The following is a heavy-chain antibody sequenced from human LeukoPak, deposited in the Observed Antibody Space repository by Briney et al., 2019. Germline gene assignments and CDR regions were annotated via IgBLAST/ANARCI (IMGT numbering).Heavy chain of an antibody. CDR2: IYYSGST. CDR1: GGSISSYY. CDR3: ARDQTIFGVPPDYYYGMDV. D-gene: IGHD3-3*01. J-gene: IGHJ6*02. Sequence: PSETLSLTCPVSGGSISSYYWSWIRQPPGKGLEWIGYIYYSGSTNYNPSLKSRVTISVDTSKNQFSLKLSSVTAADTAVYYCARDQTIFGVPPDYYYGMDVWGQGTTVTVSS. V-gene: IGHV4-59*01.